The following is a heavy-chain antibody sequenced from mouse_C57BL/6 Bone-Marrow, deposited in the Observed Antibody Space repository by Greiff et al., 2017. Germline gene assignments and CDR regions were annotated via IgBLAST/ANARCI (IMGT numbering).Heavy chain of an antibody. CDR3: TVITTVVATDYAMDY. Sequence: VQLKQSGAELVRPGASVKLSCTASGFNIKDDYMHWVKQRPEQGLAWIGWIDPENGDTEYASKFQGKATITADTSSNTAYLQLSSLTSEDTAVYYCTVITTVVATDYAMDYWGQGTSVTVSS. CDR1: GFNIKDDY. CDR2: IDPENGDT. V-gene: IGHV14-4*01. D-gene: IGHD1-1*01. J-gene: IGHJ4*01.